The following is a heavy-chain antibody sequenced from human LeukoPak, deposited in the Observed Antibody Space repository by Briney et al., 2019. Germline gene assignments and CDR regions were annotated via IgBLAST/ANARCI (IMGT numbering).Heavy chain of an antibody. CDR2: ISSSGRYI. CDR3: TRFVDHYDSSGYFRHYFDS. Sequence: GGSLRLSCAASGFSLSSFTMSWVRQAPGKGLEWVSSISSSGRYIYYADSVKGRSTISRDNAENSLFLQMNSLRAEDTAVYYCTRFVDHYDSSGYFRHYFDSWGQGTLVTVSS. V-gene: IGHV3-21*01. CDR1: GFSLSSFT. J-gene: IGHJ4*02. D-gene: IGHD3-22*01.